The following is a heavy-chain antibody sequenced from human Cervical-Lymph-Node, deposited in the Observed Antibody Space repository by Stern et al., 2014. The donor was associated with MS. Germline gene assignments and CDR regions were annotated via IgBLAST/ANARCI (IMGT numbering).Heavy chain of an antibody. CDR1: GGSLSSYY. D-gene: IGHD5-12*01. J-gene: IGHJ4*02. V-gene: IGHV4-59*08. Sequence: QVQLEESGPGLVKPSETLSLTCTVSGGSLSSYYWSWIRQPPGTGLEWIGYIYYSGSTNYNPSLKSRVTISVDTSNNQFSPQLSSVTAADTAVYYCARHSAAKEWLRDFDYWGQGTLVTVSS. CDR2: IYYSGST. CDR3: ARHSAAKEWLRDFDY.